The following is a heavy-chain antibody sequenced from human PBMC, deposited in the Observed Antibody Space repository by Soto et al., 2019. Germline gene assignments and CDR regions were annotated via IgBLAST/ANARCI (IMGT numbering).Heavy chain of an antibody. CDR2: IYWDDDK. CDR1: GFSLSPSGVG. V-gene: IGHV2-5*02. Sequence: SGSYAGEPTQTLTLTCTFSGFSLSPSGVGVGWIRQPPGKALEWLALIYWDDDKRYSPSLKSRLTITKDTSKNQVVLTMTNMNPVDTATYYCAHRRAYCSGGTCYSIWFDPWGQGTLVTVSS. J-gene: IGHJ5*02. CDR3: AHRRAYCSGGTCYSIWFDP. D-gene: IGHD2-15*01.